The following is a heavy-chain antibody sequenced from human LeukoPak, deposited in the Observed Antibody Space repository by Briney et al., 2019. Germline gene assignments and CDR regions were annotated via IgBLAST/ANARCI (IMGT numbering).Heavy chain of an antibody. Sequence: PGGSLRLSCAASGFTFDDYAMHWVRQTPGKGLEWVSGITWNSGRIAYADSVKGRFTISRDNAKNSLYLQMNSLRAEDTAFYYCAKDRDSSGWYGIDYWGQGTLVTVSS. J-gene: IGHJ4*02. CDR3: AKDRDSSGWYGIDY. D-gene: IGHD6-19*01. CDR1: GFTFDDYA. CDR2: ITWNSGRI. V-gene: IGHV3-9*01.